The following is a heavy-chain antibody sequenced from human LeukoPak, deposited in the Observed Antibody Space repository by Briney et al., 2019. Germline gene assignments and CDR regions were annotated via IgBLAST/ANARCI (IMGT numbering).Heavy chain of an antibody. CDR1: ALTFNSCG. CDR2: IRYDGSNK. D-gene: IGHD1-26*01. Sequence: GGSLRLSCAASALTFNSCGMHWVRQAPGKGLEWVAFIRYDGSNKYYADSVKGRFTISRDNSKNTLYLQMNSLRAEDTAVYYCAKDSRIVGATINWFDPWGQGTLVTVSS. CDR3: AKDSRIVGATINWFDP. J-gene: IGHJ5*02. V-gene: IGHV3-30*02.